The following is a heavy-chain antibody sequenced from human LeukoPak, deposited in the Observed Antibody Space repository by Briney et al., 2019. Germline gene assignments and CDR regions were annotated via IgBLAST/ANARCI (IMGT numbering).Heavy chain of an antibody. J-gene: IGHJ4*02. CDR1: GGSFSGYY. D-gene: IGHD3-22*01. Sequence: PSETLSLTCAVYGGSFSGYYWSGLRQPPGKGLEGIGEINHSGSTNYNPSLKSRVTISVDTSKNQFSLKLSSVTAADTAVYYCASRYYYDSSGYYTILFDYFDYWGQGTLVTVSS. CDR3: ASRYYYDSSGYYTILFDYFDY. CDR2: INHSGST. V-gene: IGHV4-34*01.